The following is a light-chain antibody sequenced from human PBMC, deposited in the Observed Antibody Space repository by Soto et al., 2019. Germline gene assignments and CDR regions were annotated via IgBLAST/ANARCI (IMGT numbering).Light chain of an antibody. V-gene: IGLV2-8*01. J-gene: IGLJ1*01. CDR1: SSDVGSYNY. CDR2: EVN. Sequence: QSALTQPASVSGSPGQSITISCTGTSSDVGSYNYVSWFQQHPGKAPKLIIHEVNQRPSGVPDRFSGSKSGNTASLTVSGLQAEDEGTYYCSSYGGYNNVVFGTGTKLTVL. CDR3: SSYGGYNNVV.